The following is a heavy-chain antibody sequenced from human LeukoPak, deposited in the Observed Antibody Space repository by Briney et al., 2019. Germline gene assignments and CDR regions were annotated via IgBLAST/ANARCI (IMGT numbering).Heavy chain of an antibody. D-gene: IGHD3-16*01. CDR3: ARDYVQDY. CDR2: ISWNGRNT. V-gene: IGHV3-20*04. CDR1: GFTFDDYD. J-gene: IGHJ4*02. Sequence: PGGSLRLSCAASGFTFDDYDLNWVRQAPGKGLEWVSGISWNGRNTAYAESLKGRFTISRDNAKNSLYLQMNSLRDEDTAVYYCARDYVQDYWGQGTLVTVSS.